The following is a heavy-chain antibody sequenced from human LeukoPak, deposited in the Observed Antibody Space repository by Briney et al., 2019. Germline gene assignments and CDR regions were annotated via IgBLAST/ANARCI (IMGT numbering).Heavy chain of an antibody. Sequence: PGGSLRLSCAASGFTFSDYYMSWIRQAPGKGLEWVSYISSSGSARYYADSVKGRFTISRDNAKNSLYLQMNSLRAEDTAVYYRAIPDRRYGDAFDIWGQGTMVTVSS. J-gene: IGHJ3*02. CDR2: ISSSGSAR. D-gene: IGHD3-9*01. V-gene: IGHV3-11*04. CDR3: AIPDRRYGDAFDI. CDR1: GFTFSDYY.